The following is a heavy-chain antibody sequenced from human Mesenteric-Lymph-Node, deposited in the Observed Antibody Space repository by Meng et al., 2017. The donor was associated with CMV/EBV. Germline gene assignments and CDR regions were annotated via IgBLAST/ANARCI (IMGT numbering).Heavy chain of an antibody. CDR2: INSDGSST. J-gene: IGHJ6*02. Sequence: GESLKISCAASGFTFSSYWIHWVRQAPGKGLVWVSRINSDGSSTSYADSVKGRFTISRDNAKNTLYLQMNSLRVEDTAVYYCARLNSYGTYYYYGMDVWGQGTTVTVSS. V-gene: IGHV3-74*01. CDR3: ARLNSYGTYYYYGMDV. CDR1: GFTFSSYW. D-gene: IGHD5-18*01.